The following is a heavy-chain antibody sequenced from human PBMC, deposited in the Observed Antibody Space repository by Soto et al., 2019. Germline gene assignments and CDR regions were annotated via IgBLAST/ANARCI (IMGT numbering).Heavy chain of an antibody. V-gene: IGHV6-1*01. Sequence: QVQLHQSGPGLVKPSQTLSLTCAISGDSVSRTSVAWNWIRQSPSRGLEWLGRTYYRSKWNSDYAVSVRGRITINPQTSKSQFSLQLNSVTPEDTAVYYCVRGQFSAFDCWGQGTLVTVSS. CDR2: TYYRSKWNS. CDR1: GDSVSRTSVA. J-gene: IGHJ4*02. CDR3: VRGQFSAFDC.